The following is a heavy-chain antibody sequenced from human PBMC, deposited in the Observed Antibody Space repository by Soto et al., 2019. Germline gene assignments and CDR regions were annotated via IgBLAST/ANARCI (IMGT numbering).Heavy chain of an antibody. J-gene: IGHJ6*03. CDR2: ISSSSSYI. D-gene: IGHD2-21*01. Sequence: EVQLVESGGGLVKPGGSLRLSCAASGFTFSSYSMNWVRQAPGKGLEWVSSISSSSSYIYYADSVKGRFTISRNNAKHSLYLQMNSLRAEDTAVYYCARDNPQSIYYYYMDFWGKGTTGTVSS. CDR3: ARDNPQSIYYYYMDF. V-gene: IGHV3-21*01. CDR1: GFTFSSYS.